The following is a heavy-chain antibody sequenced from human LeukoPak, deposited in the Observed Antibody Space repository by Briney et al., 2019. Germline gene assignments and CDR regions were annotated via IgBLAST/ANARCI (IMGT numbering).Heavy chain of an antibody. D-gene: IGHD3-3*01. Sequence: SETLSLTCTVSGGSISSYSWSWIRQPPGKGLEWIGYVSYSGNTYYNPSLKSRVTISVDTSKNQFSLKLSSVTAADTAVYYCARGERYDFHFDYWGQGTLVTVSS. V-gene: IGHV4-59*12. CDR2: VSYSGNT. CDR3: ARGERYDFHFDY. CDR1: GGSISSYS. J-gene: IGHJ4*02.